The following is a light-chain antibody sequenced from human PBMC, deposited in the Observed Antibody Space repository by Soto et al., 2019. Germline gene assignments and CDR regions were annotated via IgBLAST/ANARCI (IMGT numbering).Light chain of an antibody. Sequence: RYTLSAYVGDTVTIPCRASQTISRWLAWYQQKPGKAPRLLIYTASTLESGVPSRFSASGSGTEFTLTISSLQPEDFAVYYCHYYDKWPPGTFGQGSKV. CDR2: TAS. CDR1: QTISRW. CDR3: HYYDKWPPGT. V-gene: IGKV1-5*01. J-gene: IGKJ1*01.